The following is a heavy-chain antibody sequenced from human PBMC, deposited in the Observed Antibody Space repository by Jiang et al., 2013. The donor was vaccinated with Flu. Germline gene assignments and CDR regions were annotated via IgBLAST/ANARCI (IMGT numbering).Heavy chain of an antibody. CDR1: GFTFSNAW. Sequence: VQLLESGGGLVKPGGSLRISCAASGFTFSNAWMSWVRQAPGKGLEWVGRIKSKTDGGTTDYAAPVKGRFTISRDDSKNTLYLQMNSLKTEDTAVYYCTTGVTMVRGVSPVDYWGQGTPVTVSS. J-gene: IGHJ4*02. CDR2: IKSKTDGGTT. V-gene: IGHV3-15*01. CDR3: TTGVTMVRGVSPVDY. D-gene: IGHD3-10*01.